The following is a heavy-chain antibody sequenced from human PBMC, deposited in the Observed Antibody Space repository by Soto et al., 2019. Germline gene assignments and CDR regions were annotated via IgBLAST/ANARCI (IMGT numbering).Heavy chain of an antibody. CDR3: ARDLGGPDY. D-gene: IGHD3-16*01. Sequence: GSLRLSWAAAGLSLNNYWMHWVREAPGKGLVWVSRINNDGSSTAYADPVKGRFTISRDNAKNTLYLQMNSLRAEDTAIYYCARDLGGPDYWGQGTLVTGSS. CDR2: INNDGSST. J-gene: IGHJ4*02. CDR1: GLSLNNYW. V-gene: IGHV3-74*01.